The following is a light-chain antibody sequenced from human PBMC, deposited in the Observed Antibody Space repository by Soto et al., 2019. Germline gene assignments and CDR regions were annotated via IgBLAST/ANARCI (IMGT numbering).Light chain of an antibody. CDR1: SSDVGGYNY. J-gene: IGLJ1*01. V-gene: IGLV2-14*01. CDR3: SSYTSSSLYV. CDR2: DVS. Sequence: QSALPQPASVSGSPGQSITLSCTGTSSDVGGYNYVSWYQQHPGKAPKLMIYDVSNRPSGVSNRFSGSKSGNTAYLTIFGLQDDDEAKYYCSSYTSSSLYVFGTGTKLAVL.